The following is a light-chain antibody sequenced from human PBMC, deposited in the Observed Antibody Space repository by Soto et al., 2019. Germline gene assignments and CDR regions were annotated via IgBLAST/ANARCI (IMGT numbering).Light chain of an antibody. J-gene: IGKJ1*01. V-gene: IGKV3-20*01. CDR1: QSVSSSY. Sequence: EIVLTQSPGTLSLSPGERATLSCRASQSVSSSYLVWYQQKPGQAPRLLIYGASNRATGITGRFSGSWSGKDFTLTISRLEHEYFAVYYCQQYGSSWTFGQGTKVEIK. CDR2: GAS. CDR3: QQYGSSWT.